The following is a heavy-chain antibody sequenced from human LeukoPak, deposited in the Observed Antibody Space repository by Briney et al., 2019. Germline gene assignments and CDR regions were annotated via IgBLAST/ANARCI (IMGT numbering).Heavy chain of an antibody. CDR3: ARWYYYDSTGYYYYFDY. D-gene: IGHD3-22*01. J-gene: IGHJ4*02. CDR2: IYYSGST. V-gene: IGHV4-59*08. CDR1: GGSISSYY. Sequence: PSETLSLTCTVSGGSISSYYWSWIRQPPGKGLEWIGYIYYSGSTNYNPSLKSRVTISVDTSKNQFSLKLNSVTAADTAVYYCARWYYYDSTGYYYYFDYWGQGTLVTVSS.